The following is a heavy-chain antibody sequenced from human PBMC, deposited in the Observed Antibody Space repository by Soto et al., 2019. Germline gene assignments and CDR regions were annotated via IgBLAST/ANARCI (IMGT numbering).Heavy chain of an antibody. CDR3: ARWFTYGNFDYFDY. Sequence: GGSLRLSCAASGFTFSSDWMHWFRQAPGKGLVWVSRIDSGGRTKTYADSVKGRFTISRDNTKNKQYLQKNGLRADDTALYYCARWFTYGNFDYFDYWGQGTQVTVSS. CDR1: GFTFSSDW. V-gene: IGHV3-74*01. CDR2: IDSGGRTK. D-gene: IGHD3-10*01. J-gene: IGHJ4*02.